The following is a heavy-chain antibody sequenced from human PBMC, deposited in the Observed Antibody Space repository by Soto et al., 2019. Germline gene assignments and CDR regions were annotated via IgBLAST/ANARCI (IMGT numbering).Heavy chain of an antibody. Sequence: XTLSLACTVSGASLSAYAWSWIRQPAGKGLELIGRLYSSGNTNHNPSFKSRLTLSADTSKNQFSLKLSSVTAADTAVYYCARGPYSSGWYVVDYWGQGTLGTVS. D-gene: IGHD6-19*01. V-gene: IGHV4-4*07. J-gene: IGHJ4*02. CDR1: GASLSAYA. CDR2: LYSSGNT. CDR3: ARGPYSSGWYVVDY.